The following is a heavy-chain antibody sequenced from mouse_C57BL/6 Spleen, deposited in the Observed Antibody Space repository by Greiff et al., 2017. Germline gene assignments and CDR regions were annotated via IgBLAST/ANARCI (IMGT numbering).Heavy chain of an antibody. V-gene: IGHV1-82*01. CDR2: IYPGDGDT. CDR3: AVAYYSNHYYAMDY. D-gene: IGHD2-5*01. CDR1: GYAFSSSW. J-gene: IGHJ4*01. Sequence: QVQLQQSGPELVKPGASVKISCKASGYAFSSSWMNWVKQRPGKGLEWIGRIYPGDGDTNYNGKFKGKATLTADKSSSTAYMQLSRLTSEDSAVYFCAVAYYSNHYYAMDYWGQGTSVTVSS.